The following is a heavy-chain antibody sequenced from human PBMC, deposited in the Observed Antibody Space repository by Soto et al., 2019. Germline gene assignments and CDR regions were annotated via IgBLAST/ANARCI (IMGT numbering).Heavy chain of an antibody. CDR2: IFSDDEK. V-gene: IGHV2-26*01. D-gene: IGHD3-3*01. CDR1: GFSLSNARMG. CDR3: ARIHDFWSGYYLAAFDI. J-gene: IGHJ3*02. Sequence: QVTLKESGPVLVKPTETLTLTCTVSGFSLSNARMGVSWIRQPPGKALEWLAHIFSDDEKSYSTSLKSRLTISKDTSKSQVVLTMTNMDPVDTATYYCARIHDFWSGYYLAAFDIWGQGTMVTVSS.